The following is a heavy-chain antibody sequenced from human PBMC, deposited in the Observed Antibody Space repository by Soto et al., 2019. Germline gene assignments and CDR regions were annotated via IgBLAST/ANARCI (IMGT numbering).Heavy chain of an antibody. V-gene: IGHV3-30*18. CDR2: ISYDGSNK. Sequence: QVQLVESGGGVVQPGRSLRLSCAASGFTFSSYGMHWVRQAPGKGLEWVAVISYDGSNKYYADSVKGRFTISRDNSKNTLYLQMNSLRAEDTAVYYCANDEGTSGIAAAGTPASYYYYGMDVWGQGTTVTVSS. CDR3: ANDEGTSGIAAAGTPASYYYYGMDV. D-gene: IGHD6-13*01. CDR1: GFTFSSYG. J-gene: IGHJ6*02.